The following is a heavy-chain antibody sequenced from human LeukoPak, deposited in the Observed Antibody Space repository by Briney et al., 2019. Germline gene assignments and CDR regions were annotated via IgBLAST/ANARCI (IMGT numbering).Heavy chain of an antibody. J-gene: IGHJ5*02. CDR1: GFTFSSYS. Sequence: PGGSLRLSCAASGFTFSSYSMNWVRQAPGKGLEWVSSISSSSSYIYYADSVKGRFTISRDNAKNSLYLQMNSLRAEDTAVYYCARWVTYYDFWSGYSYNWFDPWGQGTLVTVSS. CDR2: ISSSSSYI. V-gene: IGHV3-21*01. D-gene: IGHD3-3*01. CDR3: ARWVTYYDFWSGYSYNWFDP.